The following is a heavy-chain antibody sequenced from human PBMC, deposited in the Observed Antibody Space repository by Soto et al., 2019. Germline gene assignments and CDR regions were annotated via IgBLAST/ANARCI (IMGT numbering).Heavy chain of an antibody. J-gene: IGHJ6*03. CDR1: ASTFTRSD. Sequence: APLNVSCKASASTFTRSDINWVRQATGQGNEWMGWMNPNSGNTGYAQKFQGRVTMTRNTSISTAYMELSSLRSEDTAVYYCARWFGDLLHGYYCYLQDFWTKGTTDNVSS. CDR3: ARWFGDLLHGYYCYLQDF. V-gene: IGHV1-8*01. CDR2: MNPNSGNT. D-gene: IGHD3-10*01.